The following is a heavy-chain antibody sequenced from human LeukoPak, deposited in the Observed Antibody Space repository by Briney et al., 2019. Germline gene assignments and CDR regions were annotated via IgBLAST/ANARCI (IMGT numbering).Heavy chain of an antibody. CDR3: ARHAHPSYDFWSGYSTYYFDY. J-gene: IGHJ4*02. D-gene: IGHD3-3*01. CDR2: IYPGDSDT. CDR1: GYSFTSYW. Sequence: GESLKISCKGSGYSFTSYWIGWVRQMPRKGLEWMGIIYPGDSDTRYSPSFQGQVTISADKSISTAYLQWSSLKASDTAMYYCARHAHPSYDFWSGYSTYYFDYWGQGTLVTVSS. V-gene: IGHV5-51*01.